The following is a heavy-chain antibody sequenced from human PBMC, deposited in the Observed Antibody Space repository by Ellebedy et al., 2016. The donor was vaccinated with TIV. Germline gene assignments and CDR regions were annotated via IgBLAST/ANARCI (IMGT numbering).Heavy chain of an antibody. CDR3: ARDRYGDYAYYYYYYGMDV. J-gene: IGHJ6*02. CDR2: IYYSGST. D-gene: IGHD4-17*01. CDR1: GGSISSYY. Sequence: MPGGSLRLSCTVSGGSISSYYWSWIRQPPGKGLEWIGYIYYSGSTNYNPSLKSRVTISVDTSKNQFSLKLSSVTAADTAVYYCARDRYGDYAYYYYYYGMDVWGQGTTVTVSS. V-gene: IGHV4-59*01.